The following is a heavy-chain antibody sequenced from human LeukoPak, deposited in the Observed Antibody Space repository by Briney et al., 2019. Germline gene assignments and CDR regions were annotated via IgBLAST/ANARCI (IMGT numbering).Heavy chain of an antibody. CDR3: ARDCSGSSSDYYYLGY. J-gene: IGHJ4*02. Sequence: SGGSLRLSCVASGFTVSSKYVSWVRQAPGKGLEWVSVIYSAGSTYYADSVKGRFTISRDNSKNTLYLQMNSLRAEDTAVYYCARDCSGSSSDYYYLGYWGQGTRVTVSS. CDR2: IYSAGST. V-gene: IGHV3-66*01. D-gene: IGHD3-22*01. CDR1: GFTVSSKY.